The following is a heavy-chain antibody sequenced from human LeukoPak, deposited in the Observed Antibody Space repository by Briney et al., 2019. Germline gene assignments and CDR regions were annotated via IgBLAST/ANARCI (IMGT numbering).Heavy chain of an antibody. D-gene: IGHD2-2*01. Sequence: GGSLRLSCAASGFTFSSYAMSWVRQAPGKGLEWVSATSGSGGSTYYADSVKGRFTISRDNSKNTLYLQMNSLRAEDTAVYYCAKAQEYQLLLYFDYWGQGTLVTVSS. CDR1: GFTFSSYA. CDR3: AKAQEYQLLLYFDY. J-gene: IGHJ4*02. V-gene: IGHV3-23*01. CDR2: TSGSGGST.